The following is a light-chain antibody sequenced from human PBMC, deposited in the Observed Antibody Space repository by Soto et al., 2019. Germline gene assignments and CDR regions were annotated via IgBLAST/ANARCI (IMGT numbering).Light chain of an antibody. CDR3: QQYKTYWT. V-gene: IGKV1-5*03. Sequence: DIQMTQSPSTLSASVGDRVTITCRASQSVSSWLAWFQQKPGKAPKLLIYKASNLQSGVSSRFSGGGSGTEFTLTISRLQPDDFATYYCQQYKTYWTFGPGTKVEIK. CDR1: QSVSSW. CDR2: KAS. J-gene: IGKJ1*01.